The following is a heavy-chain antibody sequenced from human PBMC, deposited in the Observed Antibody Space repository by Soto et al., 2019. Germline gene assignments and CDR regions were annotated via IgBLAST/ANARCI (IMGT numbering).Heavy chain of an antibody. CDR3: ARLPTSGYHTHYYYGMDV. CDR2: ISPYNDNT. V-gene: IGHV1-18*01. D-gene: IGHD3-22*01. CDR1: GYTFWNFG. Sequence: QVYLEQSGAEVKKPGASVKVTCKASGYTFWNFGISWVRQAPGQGLEWMGWISPYNDNTNSAQKFQDRVTMTTDTSTSTADMDLRSLRSDDTAVYYCARLPTSGYHTHYYYGMDVWGQGTTVTVSS. J-gene: IGHJ6*02.